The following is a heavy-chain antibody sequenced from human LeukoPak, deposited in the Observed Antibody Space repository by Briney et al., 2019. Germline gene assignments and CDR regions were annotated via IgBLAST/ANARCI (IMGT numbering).Heavy chain of an antibody. Sequence: GGSLRLSCAASGFTFSSYGVHWVRQAPGKGLEWVAVISYDGSNKYYADSVKGRSTISRDNSKNTLYLQMNSLRAEDTAVYYCAKPSSSYYYYGMDVWGQGTTVTVSS. V-gene: IGHV3-30*18. CDR2: ISYDGSNK. D-gene: IGHD6-6*01. CDR1: GFTFSSYG. J-gene: IGHJ6*02. CDR3: AKPSSSYYYYGMDV.